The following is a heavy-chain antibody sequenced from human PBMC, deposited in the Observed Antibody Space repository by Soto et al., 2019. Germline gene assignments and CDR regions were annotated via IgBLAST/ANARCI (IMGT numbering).Heavy chain of an antibody. CDR1: GGSISSYY. J-gene: IGHJ2*01. CDR2: IYYSAST. D-gene: IGHD4-17*01. V-gene: IGHV4-59*01. CDR3: ARVPAYGDFYWYFDL. Sequence: QVQLQESGPGLVKPSETLSLTCTVSGGSISSYYWSWIRQPPGKGLEWIGYIYYSASTNYNPSLKSRVPISVDTPKSQFPLKLSSVTAADAAVYYCARVPAYGDFYWYFDLWGRGTLVTVSS.